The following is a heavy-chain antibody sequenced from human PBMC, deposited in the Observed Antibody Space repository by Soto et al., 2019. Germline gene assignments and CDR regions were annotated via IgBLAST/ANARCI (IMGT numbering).Heavy chain of an antibody. CDR3: ARWGTMGSSSYYYHGMDV. Sequence: SETLSLTCTVSGGSISNYYCSWFRQPPGEGLEWIGVLHYGGNSDYNPSLRSRVSMSVDNAKNSLYLQMNSLRAEDTAVYYCARWGTMGSSSYYYHGMDVWGQGTTVTVSS. D-gene: IGHD3-16*01. J-gene: IGHJ6*02. V-gene: IGHV4-59*12. CDR2: LHYGGNS. CDR1: GGSISNYY.